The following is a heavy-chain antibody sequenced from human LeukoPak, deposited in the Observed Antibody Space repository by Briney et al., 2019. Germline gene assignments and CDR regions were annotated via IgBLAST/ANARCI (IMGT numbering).Heavy chain of an antibody. J-gene: IGHJ6*02. Sequence: GGSLRLSCAASGFTFSGYSMNWVRQPPGKGLEWVSSISSIRNYIYYADSVKGRFTISRDNANNSLYLQMNSLRAEDTAVYYCARERCDSTSCSDIYYYYAMDVWGQGTTVTVSS. V-gene: IGHV3-21*01. D-gene: IGHD2-2*01. CDR1: GFTFSGYS. CDR3: ARERCDSTSCSDIYYYYAMDV. CDR2: ISSIRNYI.